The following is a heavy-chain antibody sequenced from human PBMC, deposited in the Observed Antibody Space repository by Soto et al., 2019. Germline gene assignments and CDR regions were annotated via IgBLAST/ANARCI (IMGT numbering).Heavy chain of an antibody. CDR2: ISSSSSYT. CDR1: GFTFSDYY. Sequence: GGSLRLSCAASGFTFSDYYMSWIRQAPGKGLEWVSYISSSSSYTNYADSVKGRFTISGDNAKNSLYLQMNSLRAEDTAVYYCARNRYYDFWSGYYMSYGMDVWGQGTTVTVSS. CDR3: ARNRYYDFWSGYYMSYGMDV. J-gene: IGHJ6*02. V-gene: IGHV3-11*06. D-gene: IGHD3-3*01.